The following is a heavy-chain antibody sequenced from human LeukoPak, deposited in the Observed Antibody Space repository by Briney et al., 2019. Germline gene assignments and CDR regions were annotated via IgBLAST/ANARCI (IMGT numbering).Heavy chain of an antibody. V-gene: IGHV3-11*01. Sequence: GGSLRLSSAASGFSFSDFYMSWLRQAPGMGLEWISYIGTRSNPIYYADSVKGRFTISRDDAKNSLYLQMNSLRDEDTAVYFCAREARGSARDFDYWGQGILVTVSS. CDR1: GFSFSDFY. D-gene: IGHD3-10*01. CDR2: IGTRSNPI. J-gene: IGHJ4*02. CDR3: AREARGSARDFDY.